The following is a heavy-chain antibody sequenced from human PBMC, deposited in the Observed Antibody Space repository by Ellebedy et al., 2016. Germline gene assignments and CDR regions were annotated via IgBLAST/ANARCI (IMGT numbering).Heavy chain of an antibody. J-gene: IGHJ3*01. V-gene: IGHV4-59*01. D-gene: IGHD3-22*01. CDR2: IYYSGNT. CDR1: GDSITGYY. Sequence: SETLSLTCTVSGDSITGYYWSWIRQPPGKGLEWIGYIYYSGNTNYNPSLKSRLAVSVDTSKNHFSLKLTSVTAADTAVYYCAREGYDPSGYGGSDGFDVWGQGTLVTVSS. CDR3: AREGYDPSGYGGSDGFDV.